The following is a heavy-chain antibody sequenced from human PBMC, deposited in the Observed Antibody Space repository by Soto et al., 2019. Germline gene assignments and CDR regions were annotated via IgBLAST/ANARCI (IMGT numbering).Heavy chain of an antibody. CDR1: GFTFSSYC. D-gene: IGHD3-10*01. CDR2: IKQDGTEK. CDR3: VLSSDAFDI. V-gene: IGHV3-7*01. J-gene: IGHJ3*02. Sequence: GGSLRLSCAASGFTFSSYCMSWVRQAPGKGLEWVANIKQDGTEKYYVDSVKGRFTISRDNAKNSLYLQMNSLRAEDTAVYYCVLSSDAFDIWGQGTMVTVS.